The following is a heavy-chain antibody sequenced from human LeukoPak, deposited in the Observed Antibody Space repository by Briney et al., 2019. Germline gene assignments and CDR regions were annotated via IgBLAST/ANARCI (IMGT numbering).Heavy chain of an antibody. J-gene: IGHJ4*02. D-gene: IGHD5-24*01. CDR3: ARGGVDMTTPFGDY. CDR2: INHSGST. Sequence: SETLSLTCAVYGDSFSGYYWNWIRQPPGKGLEWIGEINHSGSTDYSPSLKSRVTISVDTSKNQFSLKLYSVTAADTAVYCCARGGVDMTTPFGDYWGQGTLVTVSS. CDR1: GDSFSGYY. V-gene: IGHV4-34*01.